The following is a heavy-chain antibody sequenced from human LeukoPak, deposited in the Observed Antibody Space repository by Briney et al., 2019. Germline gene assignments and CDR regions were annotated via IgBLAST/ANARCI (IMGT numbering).Heavy chain of an antibody. V-gene: IGHV3-21*01. J-gene: IGHJ4*02. CDR2: ISSSSSYI. D-gene: IGHD2-15*01. Sequence: GGSLRLSCAASGFTFSIYTMNWVRQAPGKGLEWVSPISSSSSYIYYADSVKGRFIISKDNSKNTLYLQMNSLRAEDTAVYYCATHHSTKGFDYWGQGTLVTVSS. CDR1: GFTFSIYT. CDR3: ATHHSTKGFDY.